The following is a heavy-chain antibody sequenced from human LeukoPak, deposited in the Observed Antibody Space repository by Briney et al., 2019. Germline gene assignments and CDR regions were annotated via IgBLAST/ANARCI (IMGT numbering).Heavy chain of an antibody. CDR1: GFTFRNYA. CDR3: ATQSPDYSIGPSYGSFNI. D-gene: IGHD3-10*01. J-gene: IGHJ3*02. Sequence: GGSLRLSCEASGFTFRNYAMAWVRQAPGKGLEYVSSIGASGDNIYYGGSVKGRFTISRDNSKNTLFLQMNSLRAEDTALYYCATQSPDYSIGPSYGSFNIWGQGTKVTVSS. CDR2: IGASGDNI. V-gene: IGHV3-23*01.